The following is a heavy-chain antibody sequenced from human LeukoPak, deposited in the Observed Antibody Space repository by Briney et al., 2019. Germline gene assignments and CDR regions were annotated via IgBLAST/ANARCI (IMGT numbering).Heavy chain of an antibody. CDR3: ARAPGTTFDY. CDR1: GGSINNYN. Sequence: SETLSLTCTVSGGSINNYNWAWIRQSPGKGLEWIVSTNHSWSTYYNPSLKSRVTISVDTSKNQFSLKLTSVTAADTAVYYCARAPGTTFDYWGHGNMVTVSS. D-gene: IGHD4-17*01. V-gene: IGHV4-4*08. CDR2: TNHSWST. J-gene: IGHJ4*01.